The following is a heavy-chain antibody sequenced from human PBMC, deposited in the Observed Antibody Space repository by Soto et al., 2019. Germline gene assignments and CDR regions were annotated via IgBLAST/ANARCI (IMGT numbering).Heavy chain of an antibody. CDR2: IDPSGGSK. CDR3: AREGASTSSFDS. V-gene: IGHV1-46*01. D-gene: IGHD6-6*01. Sequence: QVQLVQSGAEVWKPGASVRVSCKASGYTFTVYSMHWVRQAPGQGLEWMGVIDPSGGSKMYAQKFQGRVSMTTDTSTSTVYMDLSSLKSEDTAMYYCAREGASTSSFDSWGQGTLVTVSS. CDR1: GYTFTVYS. J-gene: IGHJ4*02.